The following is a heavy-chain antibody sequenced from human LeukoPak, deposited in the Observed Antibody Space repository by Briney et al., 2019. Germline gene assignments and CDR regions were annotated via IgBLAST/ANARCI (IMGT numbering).Heavy chain of an antibody. V-gene: IGHV1-2*02. J-gene: IGHJ6*02. D-gene: IGHD6-19*01. CDR2: INPNSGGT. Sequence: ASVKVSCKASGYTFTGYYMHWVRQAPGQGLEWMGWINPNSGGTNYAQKFQGRVTMTRDTSTSTAYMELSRLRSDDTAVYYCARGEAVAGFGYYGMDVWGQGTTVTVSS. CDR3: ARGEAVAGFGYYGMDV. CDR1: GYTFTGYY.